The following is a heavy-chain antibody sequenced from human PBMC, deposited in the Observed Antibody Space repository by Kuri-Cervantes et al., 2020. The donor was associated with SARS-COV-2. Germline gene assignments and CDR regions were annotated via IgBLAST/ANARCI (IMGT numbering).Heavy chain of an antibody. Sequence: SVQVSCKASGSTFSGSAIQWVRQARGQRLEWRGWFVIGSGNTDYAREFQEGVTITSDMSTNTVYMELIGLRSDDTAMYYCAPFYERSINNWSDPWGQGTQVTVSS. V-gene: IGHV1-58*02. D-gene: IGHD3-3*01. CDR2: FVIGSGNT. CDR3: APFYERSINNWSDP. J-gene: IGHJ5*02. CDR1: GSTFSGSA.